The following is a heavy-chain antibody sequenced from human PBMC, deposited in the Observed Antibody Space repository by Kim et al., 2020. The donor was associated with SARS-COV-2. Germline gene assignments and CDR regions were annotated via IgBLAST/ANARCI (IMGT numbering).Heavy chain of an antibody. CDR2: GGRT. J-gene: IGHJ4*02. V-gene: IGHV1-46*01. CDR3: ARDLRDY. Sequence: GGRTSYERKFPGRVTMTRDTSTSTVYMELSSLRSEDTAVYYCARDLRDYWGQGTLVTVSS. D-gene: IGHD4-17*01.